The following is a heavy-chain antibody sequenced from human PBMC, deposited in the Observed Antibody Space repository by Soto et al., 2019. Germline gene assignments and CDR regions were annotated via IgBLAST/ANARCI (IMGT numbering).Heavy chain of an antibody. D-gene: IGHD3-10*02. CDR2: IYIRGTT. CDR1: GASIRSYF. Sequence: PADTRSLTCSVSGASIRSYFRTWVRQPAGQGLEWIGHIYIRGTTSYNPSLEGRVTLSLYTSKNQVSLVVTSVTAADTAVYYCARKPYVRRNYYFFDRWGPGNLVTVSS. J-gene: IGHJ4*01. CDR3: ARKPYVRRNYYFFDR. V-gene: IGHV4-4*07.